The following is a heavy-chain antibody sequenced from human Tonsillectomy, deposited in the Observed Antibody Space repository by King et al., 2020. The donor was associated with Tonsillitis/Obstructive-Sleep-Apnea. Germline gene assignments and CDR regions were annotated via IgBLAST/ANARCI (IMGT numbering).Heavy chain of an antibody. CDR3: ARLEPGYCGGGSCGFDY. D-gene: IGHD2-15*01. J-gene: IGHJ4*02. V-gene: IGHV4-59*08. CDR2: IYYSGST. Sequence: QLQESGPGLVKPSETLSLTCTVSGGSISSYYWSWIRQPPGKGLEWIGFIYYSGSTNYNPSLKSRVTISVDTSKNQFSLKLSSVTAADTAVYYCARLEPGYCGGGSCGFDYWGQGTLVTVSS. CDR1: GGSISSYY.